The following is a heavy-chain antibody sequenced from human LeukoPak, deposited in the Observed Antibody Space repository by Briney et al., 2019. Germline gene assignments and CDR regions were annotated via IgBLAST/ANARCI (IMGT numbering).Heavy chain of an antibody. Sequence: ASVKVSCKASGYTFTSYGISWVRQAPGQGLEWMGWISAYNGNTNYAQKLQGRVTMTTDTSTSTAYMELRSLRSDDTAVYYCAGRSYDFWSGYYDRYYYYMDVWGKGTTVTVSS. D-gene: IGHD3-3*01. CDR2: ISAYNGNT. CDR3: AGRSYDFWSGYYDRYYYYMDV. CDR1: GYTFTSYG. J-gene: IGHJ6*03. V-gene: IGHV1-18*01.